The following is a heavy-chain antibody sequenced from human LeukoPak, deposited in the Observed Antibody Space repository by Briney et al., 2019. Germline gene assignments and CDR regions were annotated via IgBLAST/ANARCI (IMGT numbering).Heavy chain of an antibody. CDR1: GGSISTSY. J-gene: IGHJ3*02. Sequence: SETLSLTCRVSGGSISTSYWRWVRQPPGRGLGWIGSIYHSGDTDYNPSLKSRVTLSVDTSKKQFSLKLTSVTAADTAVYYCASKPCSGGSCYVDAFHIWGQGTLVTVSS. CDR2: IYHSGDT. V-gene: IGHV4-59*08. CDR3: ASKPCSGGSCYVDAFHI. D-gene: IGHD2-15*01.